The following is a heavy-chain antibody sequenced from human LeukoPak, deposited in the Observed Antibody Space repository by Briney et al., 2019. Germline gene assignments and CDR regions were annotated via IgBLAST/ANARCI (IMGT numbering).Heavy chain of an antibody. Sequence: ASVKVSCKASGYTFSGYYMHWVRQAPGQGLEWMGRINPNSGDTNYAQKFQGRVTMTRDTSISTAYMELSRLRSDDTAAYYCARFPRKTVTTNYWGQGTLVTVSS. CDR1: GYTFSGYY. V-gene: IGHV1-2*06. D-gene: IGHD4-17*01. CDR3: ARFPRKTVTTNY. CDR2: INPNSGDT. J-gene: IGHJ4*02.